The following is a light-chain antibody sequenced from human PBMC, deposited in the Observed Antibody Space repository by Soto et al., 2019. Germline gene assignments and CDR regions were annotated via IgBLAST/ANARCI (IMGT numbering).Light chain of an antibody. CDR3: QQYNNWGLS. J-gene: IGKJ4*01. V-gene: IGKV3D-15*01. Sequence: IVMTQSPATLSVSPGEGVTLSCRASENVGTNLAWYQQKPGQAPRLLMYGSSTRATGIPATFSGSGSGTXXXXXXXSLQSEESAVYYCQQYNNWGLSFGGGTRVEIK. CDR1: ENVGTN. CDR2: GSS.